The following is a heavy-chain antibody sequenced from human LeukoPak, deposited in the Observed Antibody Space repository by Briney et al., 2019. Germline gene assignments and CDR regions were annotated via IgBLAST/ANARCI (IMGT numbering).Heavy chain of an antibody. J-gene: IGHJ5*02. D-gene: IGHD5-12*01. CDR1: GFTFSDYY. V-gene: IGHV3-11*01. CDR3: AKDSGSSSGYESWFDP. CDR2: ISSSGSTI. Sequence: GGSLRLSCAASGFTFSDYYMSWIRQAPGKGLEWVSYISSSGSTIYYADSVKGRFTISRDNAKNSLYLQMNSLRVEDTALYYCAKDSGSSSGYESWFDPWGQGTLVTVSS.